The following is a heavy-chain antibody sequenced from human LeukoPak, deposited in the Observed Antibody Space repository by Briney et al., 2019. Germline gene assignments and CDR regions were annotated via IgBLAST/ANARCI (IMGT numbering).Heavy chain of an antibody. J-gene: IGHJ4*02. CDR1: GFIFNNYA. V-gene: IGHV3-23*01. D-gene: IGHD3-10*01. Sequence: GGSLRLSCAASGFIFNNYAMSWVRQAPGKGLEWVSTISGSGITTYCAGSVKGRFAISRDNSKSTLYLQMSSLRAEDTAVYYCVKDQRFGDLDDYRGQGTLVTVSS. CDR3: VKDQRFGDLDDY. CDR2: ISGSGITT.